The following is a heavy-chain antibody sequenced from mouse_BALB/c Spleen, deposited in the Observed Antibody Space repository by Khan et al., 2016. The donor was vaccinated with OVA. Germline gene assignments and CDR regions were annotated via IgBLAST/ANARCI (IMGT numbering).Heavy chain of an antibody. CDR3: VNHGSRSAWFTY. J-gene: IGHJ3*01. V-gene: IGHV1-7*01. Sequence: VQLKQSGAELAKPGASVKMSCKASGYTFTKYWMHWVKQRPGQGLEWIGYINPSTGYTEYNQKFKDKATLTADKSSSTAYMQLSSLTSEDSAVYYCVNHGSRSAWFTYWGQGTLVTVSA. CDR1: GYTFTKYW. D-gene: IGHD1-1*01. CDR2: INPSTGYT.